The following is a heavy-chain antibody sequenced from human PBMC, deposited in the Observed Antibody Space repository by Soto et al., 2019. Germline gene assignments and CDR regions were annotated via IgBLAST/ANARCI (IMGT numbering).Heavy chain of an antibody. J-gene: IGHJ5*02. CDR2: ISSSGSTI. D-gene: IGHD3-10*01. CDR3: AREDPIRGVIA. CDR1: GFTFSSYE. V-gene: IGHV3-48*03. Sequence: VGSLRLSCAASGFTFSSYEMNWVRQAPGKGLEWVSYISSSGSTIYYADSVKGRFTISRDNAKNSLYLQMNSLRAEDTAVYYCAREDPIRGVIAWGQGTLVTVSS.